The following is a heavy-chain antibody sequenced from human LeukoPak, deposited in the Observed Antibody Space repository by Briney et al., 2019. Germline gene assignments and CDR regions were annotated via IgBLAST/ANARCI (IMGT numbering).Heavy chain of an antibody. CDR3: ARVMGWFGGFDY. Sequence: SETLSLTCAVYGGSFSGYYWSSVRLPPGKGLEWIWEINHSGSTNYNPSLKSRVTISVDTSKNQFSLKLSSVTAADTAVYYCARVMGWFGGFDYWGQGTLVTVSS. CDR2: INHSGST. V-gene: IGHV4-34*01. D-gene: IGHD3-10*01. J-gene: IGHJ4*02. CDR1: GGSFSGYY.